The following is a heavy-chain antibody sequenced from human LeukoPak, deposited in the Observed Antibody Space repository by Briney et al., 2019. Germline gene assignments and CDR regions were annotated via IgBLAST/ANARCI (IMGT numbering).Heavy chain of an antibody. D-gene: IGHD2-15*01. CDR1: GGSFSGYY. CDR2: INDSGST. Sequence: SETLSLTCAVYGGSFSGYYWSWIRQPPGKGLEWLGEINDSGSTNYNPSLKSRVTISVDTSKNQFSLKLSSVTAADTAVYYCARVFLGYCSGGSCYHRVPDFDYWGQGTLVTVSS. J-gene: IGHJ4*02. V-gene: IGHV4-34*01. CDR3: ARVFLGYCSGGSCYHRVPDFDY.